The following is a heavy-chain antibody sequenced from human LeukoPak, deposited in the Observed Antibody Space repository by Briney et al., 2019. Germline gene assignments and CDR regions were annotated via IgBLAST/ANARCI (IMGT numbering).Heavy chain of an antibody. CDR3: ARGQVVATIPFDY. D-gene: IGHD5-12*01. CDR2: IYSGGST. J-gene: IGHJ4*02. CDR1: GFTFSSNY. Sequence: GGSLRLSCAASGFTFSSNYMSWVRQAPGKGQEWVSVIYSGGSTYYADSVKGRFTISRDNSKNTLYLQMNSLRADDTAVYYCARGQVVATIPFDYWGQGTLVTVSS. V-gene: IGHV3-53*01.